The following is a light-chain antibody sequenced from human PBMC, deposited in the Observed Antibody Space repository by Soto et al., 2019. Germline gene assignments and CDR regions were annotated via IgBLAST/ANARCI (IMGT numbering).Light chain of an antibody. V-gene: IGLV2-11*01. CDR1: STDVGGYNY. CDR2: DVS. CDR3: CSFAGSYTFV. Sequence: QSALTQPRSVSGSPGQSVTISCTGISTDVGGYNYVSWYQQHPGKVPKLIIFDVSKRPSGVPDRFSASKSGNTASLTISGLQAEDEADYYCCSFAGSYTFVFGTGTKLTVL. J-gene: IGLJ1*01.